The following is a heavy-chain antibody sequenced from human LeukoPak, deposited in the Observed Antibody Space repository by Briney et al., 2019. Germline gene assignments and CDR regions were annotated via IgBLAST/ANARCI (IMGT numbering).Heavy chain of an antibody. CDR1: GGSISSSSYY. D-gene: IGHD3-16*01. CDR3: ATIPLIPGPKTNYYGMDV. J-gene: IGHJ6*02. CDR2: IYYSGST. V-gene: IGHV4-61*05. Sequence: SETLSLTCTVSGGSISSSSYYWGWIRQPPGKGLEWIGYIYYSGSTNYNPSLKSRVTISVDTSKNQFSLKLSSVTAADTAVYYCATIPLIPGPKTNYYGMDVWGQGTTVTVSS.